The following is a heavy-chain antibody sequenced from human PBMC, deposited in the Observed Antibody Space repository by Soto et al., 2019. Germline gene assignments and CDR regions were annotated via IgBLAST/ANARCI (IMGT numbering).Heavy chain of an antibody. CDR3: ARWDPTGTTDSYYMDV. D-gene: IGHD1-7*01. J-gene: IGHJ6*03. Sequence: ASVKVSCKASGYTFTSYGITWVRQAPGQGLEWMGCISANNGNTNYAQKFQGRVTMTTDTSTGTAYMELRSLRSDDSAVYYCARWDPTGTTDSYYMDVWGKGTTVTVSS. CDR2: ISANNGNT. CDR1: GYTFTSYG. V-gene: IGHV1-18*01.